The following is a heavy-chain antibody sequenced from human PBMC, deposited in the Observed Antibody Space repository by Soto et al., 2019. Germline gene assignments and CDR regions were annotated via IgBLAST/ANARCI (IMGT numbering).Heavy chain of an antibody. J-gene: IGHJ5*01. CDR3: ARGRYCLTGRCFPNWFDS. CDR2: IYKSATT. D-gene: IGHD7-27*01. Sequence: SETLSLTCSVSGDSISNLDYFWAWIRQPPGQALEYIGYIYKSATTYYNPSFESRVAISVDTSKGQFSLNVTSVTAADTAVYFCARGRYCLTGRCFPNWFDSWGQGARVTVSS. CDR1: GDSISNLDYF. V-gene: IGHV4-30-4*01.